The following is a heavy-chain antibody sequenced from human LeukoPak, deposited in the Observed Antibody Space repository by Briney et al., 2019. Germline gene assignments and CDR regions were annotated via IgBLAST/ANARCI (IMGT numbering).Heavy chain of an antibody. CDR1: GGSISSGSYY. J-gene: IGHJ6*03. CDR3: ARAQTCSGGSCYSWYYYYYMDV. CDR2: IYTSGST. V-gene: IGHV4-61*02. Sequence: SQTLSLTCTVSGGSISSGSYYWRWIRQPAGKGLEWIVRIYTSGSTNYNPSLKSRVTISVDTSKNRFSLKLSSVTAADTAVYYCARAQTCSGGSCYSWYYYYYMDVWGKGTTVTVSS. D-gene: IGHD2-15*01.